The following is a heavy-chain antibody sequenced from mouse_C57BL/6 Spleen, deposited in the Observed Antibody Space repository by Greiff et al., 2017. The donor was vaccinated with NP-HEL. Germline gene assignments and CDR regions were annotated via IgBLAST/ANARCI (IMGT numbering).Heavy chain of an antibody. CDR2: IDPENGDT. V-gene: IGHV14-4*01. J-gene: IGHJ2*01. Sequence: VQLQQSGAELVRPGASVKLSCTASGFNIKDDYMHWVKQRPEQGLEWIGWIDPENGDTEYASKFQGKATITADTSSNTAYLQLSSLTSEDTAVYYCTTSSTTVKDFDYWGQGTTLTVSS. D-gene: IGHD2-1*01. CDR1: GFNIKDDY. CDR3: TTSSTTVKDFDY.